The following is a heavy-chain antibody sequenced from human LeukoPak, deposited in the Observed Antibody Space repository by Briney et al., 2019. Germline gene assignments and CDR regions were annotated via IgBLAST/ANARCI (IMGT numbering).Heavy chain of an antibody. Sequence: GGSLRLSCAASGFTFSSYWMSWVRQAPGKGLEWVANIKQDGSEKYYVDSVKARFTISRNNAKNSLYLQMNSLRAEDTAVYYCAREGVITLPALYYFDYWGQGTLVTVSS. CDR2: IKQDGSEK. CDR1: GFTFSSYW. V-gene: IGHV3-7*03. J-gene: IGHJ4*02. D-gene: IGHD3-10*01. CDR3: AREGVITLPALYYFDY.